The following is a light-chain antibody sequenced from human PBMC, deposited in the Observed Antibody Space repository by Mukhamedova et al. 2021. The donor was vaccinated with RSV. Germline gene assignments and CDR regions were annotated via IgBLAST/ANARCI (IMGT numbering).Light chain of an antibody. CDR3: QQAASFPYT. J-gene: IGKJ2*01. Sequence: WYQRRVHGKAPKLLIFVASNLESGVPSRFSGSGSGTEFPLTISSLQPEDLATYVCQQAASFPYTFGQGTKVEIK. CDR2: VAS. V-gene: IGKV1-12*01.